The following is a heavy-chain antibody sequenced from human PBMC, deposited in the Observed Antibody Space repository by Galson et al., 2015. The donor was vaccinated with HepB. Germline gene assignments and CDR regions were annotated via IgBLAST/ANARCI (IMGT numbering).Heavy chain of an antibody. CDR1: GFTFSSYS. CDR2: ISSSGSTI. D-gene: IGHD6-19*01. V-gene: IGHV3-48*02. Sequence: SLRLSCAASGFTFSSYSMNWVRQAPGKGLEWVSYISSSGSTIYYADSVKGRFTISRDNAKNSLYLHMNSLRDEDTAVYYCARDQWPDAFDIWGQGTMVTVSS. CDR3: ARDQWPDAFDI. J-gene: IGHJ3*02.